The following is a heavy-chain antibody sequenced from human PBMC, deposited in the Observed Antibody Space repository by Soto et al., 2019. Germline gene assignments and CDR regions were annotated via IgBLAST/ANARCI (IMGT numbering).Heavy chain of an antibody. D-gene: IGHD5-18*01. J-gene: IGHJ6*02. CDR3: ARDLVDTAPKGGMDV. Sequence: QVQLVQSGAEVKKPGASVKVSCKASGYTFTGYYMHWARQAPGQGLEWMGWINPNSGGTNYAQKFQGWVTMTRDTPISTAYMELSRLRSDDTAVYYCARDLVDTAPKGGMDVWGQGTTVTVSS. V-gene: IGHV1-2*04. CDR2: INPNSGGT. CDR1: GYTFTGYY.